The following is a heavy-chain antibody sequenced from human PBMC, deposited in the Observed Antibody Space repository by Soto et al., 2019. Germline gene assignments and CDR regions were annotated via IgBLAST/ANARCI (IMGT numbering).Heavy chain of an antibody. J-gene: IGHJ5*02. V-gene: IGHV3-23*01. D-gene: IGHD2-2*01. CDR1: GFTFDDYA. Sequence: SGFTFDDYAMSWVRQAPGKGLEWVSTLSGSGGSTYYADSVKGRFTISRDNSKNTLYLQMNSLRAEDTAVYYCAKDTVPVATPWFDPWGQGTLVTVSS. CDR2: LSGSGGST. CDR3: AKDTVPVATPWFDP.